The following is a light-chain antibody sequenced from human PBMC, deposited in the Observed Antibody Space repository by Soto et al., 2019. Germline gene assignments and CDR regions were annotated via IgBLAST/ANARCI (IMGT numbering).Light chain of an antibody. CDR3: CSFAGISTSV. CDR1: NSNLGDYNL. Sequence: QSVRTQPVSVSGSPGHSIAISCTGTNSNLGDYNLVSWFQQHPGEVPKLIIYEVTRRPSGVSDRFSGSKSGNTASLTISGLQAEHEAQYYCCSFAGISTSVFGTGTKFTV. J-gene: IGLJ1*01. V-gene: IGLV2-23*02. CDR2: EVT.